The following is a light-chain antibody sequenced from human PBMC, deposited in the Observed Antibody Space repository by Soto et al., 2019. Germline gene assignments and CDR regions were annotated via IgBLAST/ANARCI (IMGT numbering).Light chain of an antibody. CDR3: QQYNNWPPFT. J-gene: IGKJ3*01. CDR1: QSVGSK. V-gene: IGKV3-15*01. Sequence: EIVMTQSPATLSVSPGERASLSCRASQSVGSKLAWYQHKPGQAPRLLIYDASTRATGFPDRFSGSGSGTEFTLTISSLRPEDFAVYDCQQYNNWPPFTFGPGTKVDIK. CDR2: DAS.